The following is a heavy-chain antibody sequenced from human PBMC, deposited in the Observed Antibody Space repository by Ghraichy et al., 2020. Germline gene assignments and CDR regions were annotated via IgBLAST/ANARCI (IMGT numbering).Heavy chain of an antibody. J-gene: IGHJ5*02. Sequence: GESLNISCAASGFTFSSYAMYWVRQAPGKGLEWVSGIVESGGSTYYADSVKGRFTISRDNSKNTLYLQMNSLRAEDTAVYFCAKVYRSGTKGFDPWGQGTLATVSS. CDR1: GFTFSSYA. CDR3: AKVYRSGTKGFDP. V-gene: IGHV3-23*01. D-gene: IGHD6-25*01. CDR2: IVESGGST.